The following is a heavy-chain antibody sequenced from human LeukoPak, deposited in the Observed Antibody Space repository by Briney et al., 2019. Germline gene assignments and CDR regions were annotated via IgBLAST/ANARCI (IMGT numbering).Heavy chain of an antibody. J-gene: IGHJ3*02. V-gene: IGHV1-69*06. CDR1: GGTFNSYA. Sequence: SVKVSCKASGGTFNSYAISWVRQAPGQGVEWMGGIIPIFGTANYAQKFQGRVTITADKSTSTAYMELSSLRSEDTAVYYCAREGTDCSSTSCYSGGGAFDIWGQGTMVTVSS. CDR3: AREGTDCSSTSCYSGGGAFDI. D-gene: IGHD2-2*01. CDR2: IIPIFGTA.